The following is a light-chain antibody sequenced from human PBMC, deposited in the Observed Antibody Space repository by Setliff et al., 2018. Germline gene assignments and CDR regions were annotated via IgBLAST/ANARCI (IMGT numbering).Light chain of an antibody. J-gene: IGKJ1*01. CDR1: QMIDNW. CDR3: QHYKT. CDR2: KAS. Sequence: DFQMTQSPSTLSASVGDRVTITCRASQMIDNWLTWYQQKPGKAPKLLIYKASNLQGGVPSRFSASGSGKHFTLTISGLQPDDSATYYCQHYKTFGRGTKVEIK. V-gene: IGKV1-5*03.